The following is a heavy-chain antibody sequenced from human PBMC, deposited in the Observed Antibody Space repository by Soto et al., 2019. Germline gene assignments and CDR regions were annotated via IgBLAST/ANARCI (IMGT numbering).Heavy chain of an antibody. Sequence: SVKVSCKASGVTFSSYAISWVRQAPGQGLEWMGGIIPIFGTANYAQKFQGRVTITADESTSTAYMELSSLRSEDTAVYYCARDRYYDILTGYYTNNWFDPWG. J-gene: IGHJ5*02. D-gene: IGHD3-9*01. CDR3: ARDRYYDILTGYYTNNWFDP. CDR1: GVTFSSYA. CDR2: IIPIFGTA. V-gene: IGHV1-69*13.